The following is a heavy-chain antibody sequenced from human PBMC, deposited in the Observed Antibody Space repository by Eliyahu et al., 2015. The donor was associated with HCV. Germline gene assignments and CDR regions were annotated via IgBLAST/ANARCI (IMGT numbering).Heavy chain of an antibody. CDR2: IHSSGST. V-gene: IGHV4-4*07. CDR1: GHSILGYY. Sequence: QLQLQESGPGLVQASETLSLTCTASGHSILGYYWSWIRQPAGKGLEWIGRIHSSGSTNYNASLKSRVSMSVDTSKNQLSLKLNSVTAADTAVYYCARDVLEWWGWFDPWGQGTLVTVSS. D-gene: IGHD3-3*01. J-gene: IGHJ5*02. CDR3: ARDVLEWWGWFDP.